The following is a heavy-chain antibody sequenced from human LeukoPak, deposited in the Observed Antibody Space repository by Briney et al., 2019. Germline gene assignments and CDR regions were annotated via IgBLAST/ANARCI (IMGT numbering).Heavy chain of an antibody. CDR2: IYPGDSDT. Sequence: GESLKISCKGSGYSFTSYWIGWVRQMPGKGLEWMGIIYPGDSDTRYSPSFQGQVTISADKSISTAYLQWSSLKASDTAMYYCARVDGLRGYYYYYGMDVWGQGTTVTVSS. CDR3: ARVDGLRGYYYYYGMDV. CDR1: GYSFTSYW. V-gene: IGHV5-51*01. D-gene: IGHD4-17*01. J-gene: IGHJ6*02.